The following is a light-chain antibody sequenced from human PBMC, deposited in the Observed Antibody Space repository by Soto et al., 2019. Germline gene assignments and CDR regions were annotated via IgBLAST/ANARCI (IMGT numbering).Light chain of an antibody. Sequence: EFVLWQSPGTLSLYPGERATLSCRASQTVRNNYLAWYQQKPGQAPRLLIYDASSRATGIPDRFSGGGSGTDFALTISRVEPEDFAIYFCQQYGSSPGTFGQGTKV. CDR3: QQYGSSPGT. CDR2: DAS. CDR1: QTVRNNY. J-gene: IGKJ1*01. V-gene: IGKV3-20*01.